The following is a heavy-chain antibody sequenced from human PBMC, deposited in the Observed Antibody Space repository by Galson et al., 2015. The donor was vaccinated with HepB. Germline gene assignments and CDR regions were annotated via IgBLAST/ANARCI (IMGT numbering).Heavy chain of an antibody. J-gene: IGHJ4*02. CDR1: GYSFTSYW. CDR3: ARLGYYGSGSYGSEY. V-gene: IGHV5-10-1*01. Sequence: QSGAEVKKPGESLKISCKGSGYSFTSYWIGWVRQMPGKGLEWMGRIDPSDSYTNYSPSFQGHVTISADKSISTAYLQWSSLKASDTAMYYCARLGYYGSGSYGSEYWGQGTLVTVSS. D-gene: IGHD3-10*01. CDR2: IDPSDSYT.